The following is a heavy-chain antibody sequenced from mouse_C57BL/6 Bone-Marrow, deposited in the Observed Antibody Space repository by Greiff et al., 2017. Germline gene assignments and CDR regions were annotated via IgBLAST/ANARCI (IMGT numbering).Heavy chain of an antibody. J-gene: IGHJ2*01. CDR1: GYTFTNYW. CDR2: IYPGGGYT. V-gene: IGHV1-63*01. Sequence: QVQLQQSGAELVRPGTSVKMSCKASGYTFTNYWIGWAKQRPGHGLEWIGDIYPGGGYTNYNEKFKGKATLTADKSSSTAYMELNSLTSEDSAVYYCAGGAYYFDYWGQGTTLTVSS. CDR3: AGGAYYFDY.